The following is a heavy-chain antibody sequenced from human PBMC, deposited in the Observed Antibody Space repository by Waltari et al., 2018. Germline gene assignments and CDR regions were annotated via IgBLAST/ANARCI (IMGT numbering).Heavy chain of an antibody. CDR2: IYHSGST. J-gene: IGHJ3*02. V-gene: IGHV4-4*02. CDR1: GGSISSSNW. CDR3: EAYYYDSSGYYNGAYDI. Sequence: QVQLQESGPGLVKPSGTLSLTCAVSGGSISSSNWCGWVRPPPGKGLEWIGEIYHSGSTNYNPSLKSRVTISVDKSKNQFSLKLSSVTAADTAVYYCEAYYYDSSGYYNGAYDIWGQGTMVTVSS. D-gene: IGHD3-22*01.